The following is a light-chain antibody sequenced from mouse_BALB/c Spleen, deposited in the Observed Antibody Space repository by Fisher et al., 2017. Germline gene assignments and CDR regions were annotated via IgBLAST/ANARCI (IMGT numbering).Light chain of an antibody. CDR2: HGT. CDR1: QGISSN. CDR3: QQGNTLWT. Sequence: DIVMTQTTSSMSVSLGDTVSITCHASQGISSNIGWLQQKPGKSFKGLIYHGTNLEDGVPSRFSGSGSGADYSLTISNLEQEDIATYFCQQGNTLWTFGGGTKLEIK. J-gene: IGKJ1*01. V-gene: IGKV14-100*01.